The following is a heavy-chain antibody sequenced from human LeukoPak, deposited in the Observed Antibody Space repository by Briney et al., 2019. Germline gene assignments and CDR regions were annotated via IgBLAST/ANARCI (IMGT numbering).Heavy chain of an antibody. D-gene: IGHD6-6*01. CDR3: ARESEYSTNAFDY. V-gene: IGHV3-21*01. CDR1: GLTFSSYS. Sequence: GGSLRLSCAASGLTFSSYSMNWVRQAPGKGLEWVSSISSSSSYIHYADSVKGRFTISRDNAKNSLYLQMNSLRVEDTAVYYCARESEYSTNAFDYWGQGTLVTVSS. CDR2: ISSSSSYI. J-gene: IGHJ4*02.